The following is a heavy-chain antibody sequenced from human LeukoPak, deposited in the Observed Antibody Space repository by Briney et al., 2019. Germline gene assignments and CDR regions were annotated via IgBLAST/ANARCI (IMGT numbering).Heavy chain of an antibody. CDR3: ARDTFEGATTSYYYYYMDV. CDR1: GYTFTSYY. D-gene: IGHD1-26*01. V-gene: IGHV1-46*01. Sequence: GASVKVSCKASGYTFTSYYMHWVRQAPGQGLEWMGVINPSRGSSSYAQKFQGRVTMTRDMSTSTVYMELSSLRSDDTAVYYCARDTFEGATTSYYYYYMDVWAKGTTVTVSS. CDR2: INPSRGSS. J-gene: IGHJ6*03.